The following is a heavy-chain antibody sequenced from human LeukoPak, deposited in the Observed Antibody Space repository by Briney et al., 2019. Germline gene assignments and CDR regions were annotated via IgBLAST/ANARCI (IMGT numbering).Heavy chain of an antibody. CDR1: KFTFSNYA. D-gene: IGHD3-22*01. J-gene: IGHJ4*02. Sequence: GSLRLSCAASKFTFSNYAMSWVRQAPGKGLEWVSTVSDSGGTTYHADSVKGRFTISRDNPKNTLYLQMNSLSAEDTAVYYCARAWYPRDDSGLFGYWGQGTLVTVSS. CDR2: VSDSGGTT. V-gene: IGHV3-23*01. CDR3: ARAWYPRDDSGLFGY.